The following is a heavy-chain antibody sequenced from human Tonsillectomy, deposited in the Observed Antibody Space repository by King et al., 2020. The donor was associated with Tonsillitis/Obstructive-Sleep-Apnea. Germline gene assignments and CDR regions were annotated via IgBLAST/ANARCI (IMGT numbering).Heavy chain of an antibody. J-gene: IGHJ6*03. CDR3: ARGYYYYYMDV. CDR2: IYYTGST. Sequence: QLQESGPGLVKPSETLSLTCTVSGGSLSTYYWSWIRQPPGKGLEGIGYIYYTGSTNYNPSLKSRGTISVDTSKNQFSLKLSSVTAADTAVYYCARGYYYYYMDVWGKGTPVTVSS. CDR1: GGSLSTYY. V-gene: IGHV4-59*01.